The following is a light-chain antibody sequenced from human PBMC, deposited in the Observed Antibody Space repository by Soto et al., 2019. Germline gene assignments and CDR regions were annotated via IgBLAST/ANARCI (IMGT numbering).Light chain of an antibody. CDR1: QTVRNNY. Sequence: EFVLTQSPGTLSLYPGERATLSCRASQTVRNNYLAWYQQKPGQAPRLLIYDASSRATGIPDRFSGSGSGTDFTLTISRLEPGDFAVYSCQQYGSSPTTFGQGTRLEIK. CDR3: QQYGSSPTT. J-gene: IGKJ5*01. CDR2: DAS. V-gene: IGKV3-20*01.